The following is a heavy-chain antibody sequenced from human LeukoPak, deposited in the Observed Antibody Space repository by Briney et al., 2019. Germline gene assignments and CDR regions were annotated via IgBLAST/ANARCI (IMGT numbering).Heavy chain of an antibody. D-gene: IGHD3-10*01. CDR1: GCTISSSNL. V-gene: IGHV4-4*02. J-gene: IGHJ5*02. CDR2: IYHSGST. Sequence: SETLSLTCAVSGCTISSSNLWCWVRQPPRKGVEWIWEIYHSGSTNYNPSLKSRVTISVDKSKNQFSLKLSSVTAADTAVYYCASVQKRMTMVRGVDWFDPWGQGTLVTVSS. CDR3: ASVQKRMTMVRGVDWFDP.